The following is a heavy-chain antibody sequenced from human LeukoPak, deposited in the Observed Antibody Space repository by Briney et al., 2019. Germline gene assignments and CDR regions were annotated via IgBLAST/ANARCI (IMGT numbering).Heavy chain of an antibody. CDR1: GGSFSTYY. CDR2: INDSGST. D-gene: IGHD6-19*01. J-gene: IGHJ4*02. V-gene: IGHV4-34*01. Sequence: SETLSLTCAVYGGSFSTYYWSWIRQPPGKGLEWIGEINDSGSTDYSPSLKSRVTISVDTSKNQFSLKLSSVTAADTAVYCCARRASGWSPAFDYWGQGNLVTVSS. CDR3: ARRASGWSPAFDY.